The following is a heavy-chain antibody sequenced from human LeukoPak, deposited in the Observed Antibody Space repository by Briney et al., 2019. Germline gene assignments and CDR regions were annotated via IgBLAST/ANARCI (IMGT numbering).Heavy chain of an antibody. D-gene: IGHD5-18*01. Sequence: ASVKVSCTASGYSFTGYYMHWVRQAPGQGLEWMGWINPNSGGTNYAQKFQGRVTMTRDTSISTAYMELSRLRSDDTAVYYCAREAGNSYAPFDYWGQGTLVTVSS. J-gene: IGHJ4*02. CDR1: GYSFTGYY. V-gene: IGHV1-2*02. CDR2: INPNSGGT. CDR3: AREAGNSYAPFDY.